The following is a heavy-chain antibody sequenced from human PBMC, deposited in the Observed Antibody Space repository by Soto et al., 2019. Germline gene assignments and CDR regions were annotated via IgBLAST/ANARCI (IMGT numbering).Heavy chain of an antibody. D-gene: IGHD3-3*01. V-gene: IGHV3-15*01. CDR1: GFTFSNAW. J-gene: IGHJ6*02. CDR2: IKSKTDGGTT. CDR3: TTRITIFGVVTPKDYYYYGMDV. Sequence: GGSLRLSCAASGFTFSNAWMSWVRQAPGKGLEWVGRIKSKTDGGTTDYAAPVKGRSTISRDDSKNTLYLQMNSLKTEDTAVYYCTTRITIFGVVTPKDYYYYGMDVWAKGPRSPSP.